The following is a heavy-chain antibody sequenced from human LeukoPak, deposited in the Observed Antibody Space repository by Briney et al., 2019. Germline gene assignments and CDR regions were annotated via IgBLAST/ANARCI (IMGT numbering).Heavy chain of an antibody. D-gene: IGHD6-19*01. CDR1: GFTFSTYA. CDR3: AKGLAGTGRGDY. V-gene: IGHV3-23*01. Sequence: TGGSLRLSCAASGFTFSTYAMTWARQAPGKGLEWVSGVSSSGAATYYADSVKGRFTISRDNSKNTLYLQMNSLRAEDTAVYYCAKGLAGTGRGDYWGQGTLVTVSS. J-gene: IGHJ4*02. CDR2: VSSSGAAT.